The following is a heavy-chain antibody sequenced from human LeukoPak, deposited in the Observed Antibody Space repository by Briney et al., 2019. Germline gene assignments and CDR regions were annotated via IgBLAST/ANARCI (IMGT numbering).Heavy chain of an antibody. V-gene: IGHV4-59*02. J-gene: IGHJ6*02. CDR2: IYYSGST. CDR1: GGSVSSYY. CDR3: ARDPPHYYGMDV. Sequence: SETLSLTCTVSGGSVSSYYWSWIRQPPGKGLEWIGYIYYSGSTNYNPSLKSRVTISVDTSKNQFSLKLSSVTAADTAVYYCARDPPHYYGMDVWGQGTTVTVSS.